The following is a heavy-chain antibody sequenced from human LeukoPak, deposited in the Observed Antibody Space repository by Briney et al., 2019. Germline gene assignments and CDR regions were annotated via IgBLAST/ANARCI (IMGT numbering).Heavy chain of an antibody. D-gene: IGHD3-3*01. CDR1: GFTFSTYG. CDR3: LRDLDQNDFWSGYWPEAFDS. V-gene: IGHV3-33*01. J-gene: IGHJ3*02. CDR2: IWHDGTNE. Sequence: PGRSLRLSCVASGFTFSTYGMHWVRQAPGKGLEWVAVIWHDGTNEYYLNSVRGRFIFSRDNSRKMWYLQLNSLRAHETAVYYCLRDLDQNDFWSGYWPEAFDSWGQATMVFVSS.